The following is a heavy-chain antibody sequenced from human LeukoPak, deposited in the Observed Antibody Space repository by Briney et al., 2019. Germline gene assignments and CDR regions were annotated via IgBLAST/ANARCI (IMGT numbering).Heavy chain of an antibody. Sequence: ASVKVSCNASGYTFTSYAMNWVRQAPGQGLEWMGWINTNTGNPTYAQGFTGRFVFSLDTSVSTAYLQISSLKAEDTAVYYCARDRAMGVLYYYYGMDVWGQGTTVTVSS. CDR1: GYTFTSYA. V-gene: IGHV7-4-1*02. CDR2: INTNTGNP. J-gene: IGHJ6*02. CDR3: ARDRAMGVLYYYYGMDV. D-gene: IGHD5-18*01.